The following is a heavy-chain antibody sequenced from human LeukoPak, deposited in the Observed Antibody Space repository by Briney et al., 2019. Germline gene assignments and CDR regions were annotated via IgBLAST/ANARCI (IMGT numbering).Heavy chain of an antibody. CDR3: SGSGSQSYYYYYYGMDV. CDR1: GGTFSSYA. CDR2: IIPILGIA. D-gene: IGHD3-10*01. Sequence: GSSVKVSCKASGGTFSSYAISWVRQAPGQGLEWMGRIIPILGIANYAQKFQGRVTITADKSTSTAHMELSSLRSEDTAVYYCSGSGSQSYYYYYYGMDVWGQGTTVTVSS. J-gene: IGHJ6*02. V-gene: IGHV1-69*04.